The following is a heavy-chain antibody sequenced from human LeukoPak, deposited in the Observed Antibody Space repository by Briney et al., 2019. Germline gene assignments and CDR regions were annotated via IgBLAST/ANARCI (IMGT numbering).Heavy chain of an antibody. CDR2: IIPIFGTA. CDR3: ARNEGYCSSTSCSSFDY. Sequence: GASVKVSCKASGGTFSSYATSWVRQAPGQGLEWMGGIIPIFGTANYAQKFQGRVTITTDESTSTAYMELSSLRSEDTAVYYCARNEGYCSSTSCSSFDYWGQGTLVTVSS. J-gene: IGHJ4*02. V-gene: IGHV1-69*05. D-gene: IGHD2-2*01. CDR1: GGTFSSYA.